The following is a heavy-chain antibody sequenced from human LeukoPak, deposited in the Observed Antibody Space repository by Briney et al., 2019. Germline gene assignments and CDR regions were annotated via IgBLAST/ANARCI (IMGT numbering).Heavy chain of an antibody. D-gene: IGHD5-18*01. Sequence: PSQTLSLTCTVSGGSISGGGYYWSWIRQHPGKGLEWIGYIYYSGSTYSNPSLKSRVTISVDTAKNQFSLKLSSVTAADTGVYYCARGDVDTGFDYWGQGTLATVSS. V-gene: IGHV4-31*03. CDR2: IYYSGST. CDR3: ARGDVDTGFDY. J-gene: IGHJ4*02. CDR1: GGSISGGGYY.